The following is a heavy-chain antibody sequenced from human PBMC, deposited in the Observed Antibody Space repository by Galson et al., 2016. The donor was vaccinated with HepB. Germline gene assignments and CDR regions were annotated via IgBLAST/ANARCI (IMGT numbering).Heavy chain of an antibody. V-gene: IGHV1-8*01. J-gene: IGHJ4*02. CDR1: GYLLTNYD. CDR3: ARKQILDS. CDR2: IIPNSGHT. D-gene: IGHD3-3*01. Sequence: SVKVSCKASGYLLTNYDINWVRQTPGQGLEWMGSIIPNSGHTNYAQKFQGRVTMTRDTSMNTAYMELTNLTSADTAVYYCARKQILDSWGQGTLVTVSS.